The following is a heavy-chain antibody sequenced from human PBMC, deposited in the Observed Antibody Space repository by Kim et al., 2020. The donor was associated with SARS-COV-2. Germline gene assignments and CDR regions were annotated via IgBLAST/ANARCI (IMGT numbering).Heavy chain of an antibody. D-gene: IGHD1-1*01. CDR2: IKQDGSEK. Sequence: GGSLRLSCAASGFTFSSYWMSWVRQAPGKGLEWVANIKQDGSEKYYVDSVKGRFTISRDNAKNSLYLKMNSLRAEDTAVYYCARETQWNPTFPFDYWGQGTLVTVSS. CDR3: ARETQWNPTFPFDY. J-gene: IGHJ4*02. CDR1: GFTFSSYW. V-gene: IGHV3-7*03.